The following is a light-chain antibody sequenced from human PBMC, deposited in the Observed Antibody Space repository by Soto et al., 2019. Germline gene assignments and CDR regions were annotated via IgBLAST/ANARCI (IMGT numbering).Light chain of an antibody. CDR1: QSVSSSY. CDR2: GAS. CDR3: QHFGGTTFT. J-gene: IGKJ5*01. Sequence: EIVLTQSPGTLSLSPGEGATLSCRASQSVSSSYIAWYQQRPGQAPSLLIYGASTRATGIPYRFSGSGSGTHFTLTISRLEPGDFAVYYCQHFGGTTFTFGRGTRLEIK. V-gene: IGKV3-20*01.